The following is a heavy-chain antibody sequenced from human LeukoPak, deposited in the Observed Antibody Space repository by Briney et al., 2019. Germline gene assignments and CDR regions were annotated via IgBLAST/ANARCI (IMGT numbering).Heavy chain of an antibody. J-gene: IGHJ5*02. CDR2: IYYSGST. CDR3: AREQLSTGWFDP. D-gene: IGHD1-1*01. V-gene: IGHV4-39*07. CDR1: GGSISSSSYY. Sequence: PSETLSLTCTVSGGSISSSSYYWGWIRQPPGKGLEWIGSIYYSGSTYYNPSLKSRVTISVDTPKNQFSLKLSSVTAADTAVYYCAREQLSTGWFDPWGQGTLVTVSS.